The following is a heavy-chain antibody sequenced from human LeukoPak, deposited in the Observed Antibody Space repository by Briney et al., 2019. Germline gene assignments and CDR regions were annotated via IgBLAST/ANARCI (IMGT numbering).Heavy chain of an antibody. CDR1: GFNFNKYD. J-gene: IGHJ4*02. D-gene: IGHD6-19*01. CDR2: ITGRSDKT. V-gene: IGHV3-23*01. CDR3: AKGGWLDD. Sequence: GGSLRLSCAASGFNFNKYDMTWARQAPGKGLEWVSAITGRSDKTYYTDSVKGRFVTSRDNSKDTLYLQMNSLRAEDTALYYCAKGGWLDDLGQGALVTVSS.